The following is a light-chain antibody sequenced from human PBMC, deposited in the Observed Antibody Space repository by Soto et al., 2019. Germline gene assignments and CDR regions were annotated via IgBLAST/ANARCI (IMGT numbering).Light chain of an antibody. J-gene: IGLJ1*01. V-gene: IGLV1-40*01. CDR2: ENN. CDR3: QAYDSSLSGYV. CDR1: SSNIGAGYE. Sequence: QSVLTQPPSVSEAPGQRVTISCTGSSSNIGAGYEAHWYQQVPGTAPKLLIYENNKRPSGVPDRFSGSKSGTSASLAITGLQAEDEAGYYCQAYDSSLSGYVFGTGTKVTVL.